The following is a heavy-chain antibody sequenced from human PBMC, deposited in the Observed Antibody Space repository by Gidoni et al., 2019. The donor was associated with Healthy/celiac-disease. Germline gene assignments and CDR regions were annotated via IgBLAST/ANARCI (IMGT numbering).Heavy chain of an antibody. CDR1: GCSISSGDYY. J-gene: IGHJ5*02. D-gene: IGHD3-3*01. V-gene: IGHV4-30-4*01. Sequence: QVQLQESGPGLVKPSQTLSLTCTVSGCSISSGDYYWSWIRQPPGKGLEWIGYIYYSGSTYYNPSLKSRVTISVDTSKNQFSLKLSSVTAADTAVYYCARNIRFLEWSFDPWGQGTLVTVSS. CDR3: ARNIRFLEWSFDP. CDR2: IYYSGST.